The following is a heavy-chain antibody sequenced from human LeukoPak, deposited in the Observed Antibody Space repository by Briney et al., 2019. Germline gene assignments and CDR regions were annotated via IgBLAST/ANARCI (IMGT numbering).Heavy chain of an antibody. J-gene: IGHJ2*01. CDR3: ARLEIAARPGTSFWYFDL. D-gene: IGHD6-6*01. Sequence: PSETLSLTCTVSGGSISSYYGSWIRQPPGKGRKGMGYIDYSGSTNSNPSPKPRVTISVDPSKNQFSLKLSSVTAADTAVYYCARLEIAARPGTSFWYFDLWGRGTLVTVSS. CDR1: GGSISSYY. CDR2: IDYSGST. V-gene: IGHV4-59*08.